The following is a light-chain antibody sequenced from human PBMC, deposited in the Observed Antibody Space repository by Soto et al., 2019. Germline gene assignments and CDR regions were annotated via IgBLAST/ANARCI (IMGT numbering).Light chain of an antibody. Sequence: EIVLMQSPGTLSLSPGERATLSCRASQTMTRAYVAWYQQKPGQAPRLLIYAASYRATGISDKFSGSGSGTDFCLTSSRMEPEDSAVYYCHQYHSPPQTFGQGTKVEIK. J-gene: IGKJ2*01. CDR2: AAS. CDR1: QTMTRAY. V-gene: IGKV3-20*01. CDR3: HQYHSPPQT.